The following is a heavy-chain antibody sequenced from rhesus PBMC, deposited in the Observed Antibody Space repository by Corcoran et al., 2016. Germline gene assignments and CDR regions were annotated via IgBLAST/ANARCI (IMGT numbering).Heavy chain of an antibody. Sequence: QVQLQESGPGLVKPSETLSLPCAVSGGSIRSSNWWSWIRQPPGKGLEWIGYISGSSGSTYYNPSLKSRVTISKDTSKNQFSLKLSSVTAADTAVYYCARAGTATVSAFSYWGQGVLVTVSS. D-gene: IGHD5-12*01. CDR1: GGSIRSSNW. J-gene: IGHJ4*01. CDR3: ARAGTATVSAFSY. V-gene: IGHV4S19*01. CDR2: ISGSSGST.